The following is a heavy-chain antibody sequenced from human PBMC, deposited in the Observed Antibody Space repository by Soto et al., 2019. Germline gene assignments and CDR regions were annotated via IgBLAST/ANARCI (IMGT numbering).Heavy chain of an antibody. CDR3: AKVMVKNWFDP. J-gene: IGHJ5*02. Sequence: PGGSLRLSCAASGFTFTRYSMNWVRQAPGKGLEWVSAISGSGGSTYYADSVKGRFTISRDNSKNTLYLQMNSLRADDTAVYYCAKVMVKNWFDPWGQGTLVTV. CDR1: GFTFTRYS. CDR2: ISGSGGST. D-gene: IGHD5-18*01. V-gene: IGHV3-23*01.